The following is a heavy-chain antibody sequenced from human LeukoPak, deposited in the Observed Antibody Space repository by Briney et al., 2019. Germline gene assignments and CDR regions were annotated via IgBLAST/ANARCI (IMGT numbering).Heavy chain of an antibody. J-gene: IGHJ4*02. Sequence: GGSLRLSCAASGFTFSSYTINWVRHPPGKGLEWVASINSGSNYIFYADSVKGRFTISRDNGKNSLSLQMNSLRAEDTAVYYCARDRGGRVVVTATYFDSWGQGTLVTVSS. V-gene: IGHV3-21*01. D-gene: IGHD2-21*02. CDR2: INSGSNYI. CDR1: GFTFSSYT. CDR3: ARDRGGRVVVTATYFDS.